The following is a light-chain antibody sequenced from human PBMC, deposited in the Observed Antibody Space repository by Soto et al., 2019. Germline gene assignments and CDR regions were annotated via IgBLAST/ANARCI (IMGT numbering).Light chain of an antibody. CDR3: MQALQTPPT. CDR2: LGS. Sequence: EIVVTQSPLSLPVTPGEPASISCRSSQSLLHINGYNYLDWYLQKPGQSPQLLIYLGSNRASGVPDRFSASGSGTEFTLKISRVEAEDVGVYYCMQALQTPPTFGQGTKVDIK. CDR1: QSLLHINGYNY. V-gene: IGKV2-28*01. J-gene: IGKJ1*01.